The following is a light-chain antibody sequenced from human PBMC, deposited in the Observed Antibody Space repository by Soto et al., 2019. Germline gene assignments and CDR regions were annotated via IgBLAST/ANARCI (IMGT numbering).Light chain of an antibody. Sequence: EIVLTQSPGTLSLSPGERATLSCRASQSVSSSYLAWYQQKPGQAPRLLIFGASSRATGIPDRFSGSGSGTDFTLTISRLEPEDSAVYYCRQSDNSPPTFGQGAKLEIK. CDR2: GAS. J-gene: IGKJ1*01. CDR3: RQSDNSPPT. CDR1: QSVSSSY. V-gene: IGKV3-20*01.